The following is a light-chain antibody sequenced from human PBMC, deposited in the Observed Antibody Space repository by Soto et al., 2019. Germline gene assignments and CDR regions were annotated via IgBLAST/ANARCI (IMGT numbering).Light chain of an antibody. V-gene: IGKV3-20*01. CDR1: QSVSSSF. Sequence: EIVLTQSPGTLSLSPGEGAALYCRASQSVSSSFLSWYQQKPGQAPRLLIYGASSRATGIPDRFSGSGSGTDFTLTISRLEPEDFAVYFCQQYGNSPLYTFGQGTRLEIK. CDR2: GAS. CDR3: QQYGNSPLYT. J-gene: IGKJ2*01.